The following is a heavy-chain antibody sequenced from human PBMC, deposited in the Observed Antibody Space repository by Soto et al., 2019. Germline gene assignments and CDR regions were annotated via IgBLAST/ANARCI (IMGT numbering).Heavy chain of an antibody. D-gene: IGHD5-18*01. CDR2: IYYSGST. Sequence: SETLSLTCTVSGGSISSGGYYWSWIRQHPGKGLEWIGYIYYSGSTYYNPSLKSRVTISVDTSKNQFSLKLSSVTAADTAVYYCARDSYVSYYYYGMDVWGQGTTVTVSS. J-gene: IGHJ6*02. V-gene: IGHV4-31*03. CDR1: GGSISSGGYY. CDR3: ARDSYVSYYYYGMDV.